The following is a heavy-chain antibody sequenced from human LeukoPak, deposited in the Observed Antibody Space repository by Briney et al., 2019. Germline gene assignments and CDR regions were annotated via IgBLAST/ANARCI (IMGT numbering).Heavy chain of an antibody. V-gene: IGHV4-59*01. Sequence: SETLSLTCTVSGASIRNYYWGWIRQPPGKGLEWIGYIYNSGSTNYSPSLMSRVSISIDVSKSQFSLQLSSVTAADTAVYYCAREAFSSSAYFDYWGRGTLVTVSS. CDR3: AREAFSSSAYFDY. J-gene: IGHJ4*02. CDR2: IYNSGST. CDR1: GASIRNYY. D-gene: IGHD6-13*01.